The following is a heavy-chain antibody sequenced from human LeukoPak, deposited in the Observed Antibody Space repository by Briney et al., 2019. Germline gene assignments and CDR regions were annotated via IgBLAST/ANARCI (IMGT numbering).Heavy chain of an antibody. CDR2: IYYSGST. Sequence: SETLSLTCTVSGGSISSSSYYWSWIRQPPGKGLEWIGYIYYSGSTYYNPSLKSRVTISVDTSKNQFSLKLSSVTAADTAVYYCARGWRQRVTWADWGQGTLVTVSS. CDR3: ARGWRQRVTWAD. CDR1: GGSISSSSYY. J-gene: IGHJ4*02. V-gene: IGHV4-30-4*01. D-gene: IGHD2-21*02.